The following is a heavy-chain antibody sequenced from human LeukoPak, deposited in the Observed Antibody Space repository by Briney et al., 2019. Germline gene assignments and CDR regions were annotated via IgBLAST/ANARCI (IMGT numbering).Heavy chain of an antibody. J-gene: IGHJ4*02. CDR1: GFTFSDSW. CDR2: IKDDGSDK. CDR3: ARHLLRGQNFDY. Sequence: GGSLRLSCGASGFTFSDSWMSWFRQAPGQGLEGVASIKDDGSDKYYLDSVRGRFTISRDNAEDSLYLQLDDLRAEDTAVFYCARHLLRGQNFDYGGQGTRVTVAS. V-gene: IGHV3-7*01.